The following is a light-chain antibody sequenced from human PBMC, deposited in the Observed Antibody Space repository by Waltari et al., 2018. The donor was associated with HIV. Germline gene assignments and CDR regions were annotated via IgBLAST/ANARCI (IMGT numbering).Light chain of an antibody. CDR2: DVF. CDR1: SSDVGGYNF. CDR3: CSYAGSRTWV. V-gene: IGLV2-23*02. J-gene: IGLJ3*02. Sequence: VSCTGTSSDVGGYNFVSWYQQHPGKAPKLIIFDVFKRPAGVSERFSGSRSGNTASLTVSGLQAEDEADYYCCSYAGSRTWVFGGGTALTVL.